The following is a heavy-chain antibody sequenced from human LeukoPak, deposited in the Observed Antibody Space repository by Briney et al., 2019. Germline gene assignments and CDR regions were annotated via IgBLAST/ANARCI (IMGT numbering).Heavy chain of an antibody. J-gene: IGHJ3*02. CDR2: IYYSGST. CDR3: AREEWFGELSPAFDI. D-gene: IGHD3-10*01. Sequence: SETLSLTCTVSGRSISSGDYYWSWIRQPPGKGLEWIGYIYYSGSTYYNPSLKSRVTITVDTSKIQFSLKLSSVTAADTAVYYCAREEWFGELSPAFDIWGQGTMVTVSS. CDR1: GRSISSGDYY. V-gene: IGHV4-30-4*01.